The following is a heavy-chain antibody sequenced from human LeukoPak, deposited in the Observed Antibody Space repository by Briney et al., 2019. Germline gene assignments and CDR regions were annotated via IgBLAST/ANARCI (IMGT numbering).Heavy chain of an antibody. J-gene: IGHJ4*02. CDR1: GGSISSSSYY. D-gene: IGHD6-6*01. CDR3: ARRGAARYYFDY. V-gene: IGHV4-39*07. CDR2: IYYSGST. Sequence: SETLSLTCTVSGGSISSSSYYWGWIRQPPGKGLEWIGSIYYSGSTYYNPSLKSRVTISVDKSKNQFSLKLSSVTAADTAVYYCARRGAARYYFDYWGQGTLVTVSS.